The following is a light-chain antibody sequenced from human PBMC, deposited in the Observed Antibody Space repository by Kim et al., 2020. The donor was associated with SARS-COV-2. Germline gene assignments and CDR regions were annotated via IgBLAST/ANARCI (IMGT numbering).Light chain of an antibody. V-gene: IGKV1-5*03. CDR2: KAS. CDR1: QSVSDW. CDR3: LRYNDYSGT. J-gene: IGKJ2*01. Sequence: SASVGGSVTLTCRASQSVSDWLAWYHQKPGTAPKLLIYKASSLQSGVPSRFSGSGSGTEFTLTISSLQPDDFAIYYCLRYNDYSGTFGQGSKLEI.